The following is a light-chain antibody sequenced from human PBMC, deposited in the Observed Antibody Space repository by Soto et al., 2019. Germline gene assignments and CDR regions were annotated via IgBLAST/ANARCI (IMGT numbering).Light chain of an antibody. CDR3: QQYYNWPPYT. CDR1: QNVDTN. Sequence: EVGMTQSPATLSVSPGDRATLSCRARQNVDTNVAWYQQKPGQAPRLLVHGSSTRATGIPARFTGTGSGTDFTLTISGLQSDDFAFYYCQQYYNWPPYTFGQGTNLQI. V-gene: IGKV3-15*01. J-gene: IGKJ2*01. CDR2: GSS.